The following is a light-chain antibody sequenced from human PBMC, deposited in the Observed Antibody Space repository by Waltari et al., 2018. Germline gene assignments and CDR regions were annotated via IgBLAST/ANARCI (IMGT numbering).Light chain of an antibody. CDR1: QTVRTY. J-gene: IGKJ2*01. V-gene: IGKV3-11*01. CDR2: DAS. Sequence: EIVLTQSPATLSLSPGGRATLSCRASQTVRTYLAWYQQKPGQAPRLLIFDASSRATGIPAKFSGSGSGTDFTLTVSNLEPEDFAIYYCQQRSNWPYTFGQGTRVEIK. CDR3: QQRSNWPYT.